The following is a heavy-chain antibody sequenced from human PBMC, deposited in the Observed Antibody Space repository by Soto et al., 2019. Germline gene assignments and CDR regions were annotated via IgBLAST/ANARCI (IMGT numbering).Heavy chain of an antibody. CDR1: GGSISSGGYY. Sequence: QVQLQESGPGLVKPSQTLSLTCTVSGGSISSGGYYWSWIRQHTGKGLEWIGYIYYSGSTYYNPSLKSRVTISVDTSKNQFSLKLSSVTAADTAVYYCAREGELLHWFDPWGQGTLVTVSS. J-gene: IGHJ5*02. CDR3: AREGELLHWFDP. CDR2: IYYSGST. D-gene: IGHD1-26*01. V-gene: IGHV4-31*03.